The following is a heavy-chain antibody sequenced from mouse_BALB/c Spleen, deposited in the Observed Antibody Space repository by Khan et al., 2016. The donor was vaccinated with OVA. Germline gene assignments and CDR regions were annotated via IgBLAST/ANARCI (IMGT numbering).Heavy chain of an antibody. CDR1: GYTFISFG. CDR2: ITTYTGEP. D-gene: IGHD2-10*01. CDR3: ARPPYFSYTLDY. J-gene: IGHJ4*01. V-gene: IGHV9-3-1*01. Sequence: QIQLVQSGPELKKPGETVKISCKASGYTFISFGMNWVKQSPGKALKWMGWITTYTGEPTYADDFKGRFAFSSETSASTAYLQINNLNNEDTATYFCARPPYFSYTLDYWGQGTSVTVSS.